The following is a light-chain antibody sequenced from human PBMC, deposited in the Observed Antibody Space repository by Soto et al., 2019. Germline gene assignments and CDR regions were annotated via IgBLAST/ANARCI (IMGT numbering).Light chain of an antibody. V-gene: IGLV2-18*01. CDR1: SSDVGSYNR. J-gene: IGLJ1*01. CDR2: EVS. CDR3: SLYTSSSTYV. Sequence: QSVLAQPPSVSGSPGQSVTISCTGTSSDVGSYNRVSWYQQPPGTAPKLMIYEVSNRPSWVPDRFSGSKSGNTASLTISGLQAEDEADYYCSLYTSSSTYVXGTGTKVTV.